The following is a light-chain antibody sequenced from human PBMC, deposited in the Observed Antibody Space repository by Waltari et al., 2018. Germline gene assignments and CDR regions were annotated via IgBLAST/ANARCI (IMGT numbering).Light chain of an antibody. Sequence: DIQMTQSPSPLSASVGDRVTIPCRASQSISSYLNWYQQKPGKAPTLLIYAASSLQSGVPSRFSGSGSGTDFTLTISSLQPEDFATYYWQQSYSTYTFGQGTKLEIK. V-gene: IGKV1-39*01. CDR2: AAS. CDR3: QQSYSTYT. J-gene: IGKJ2*01. CDR1: QSISSY.